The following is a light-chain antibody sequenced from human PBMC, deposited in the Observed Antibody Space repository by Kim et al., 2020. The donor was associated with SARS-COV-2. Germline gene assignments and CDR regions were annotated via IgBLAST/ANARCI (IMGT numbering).Light chain of an antibody. CDR1: QGISSY. Sequence: ASVGDRVTITCRASQGISSYLALYQQKPGKAPKLLIYAASTLQSGVPSRFSVSGSGTECTLTISSLQPEDFATYYCQQLNSYLWTFGQGTKVDIK. CDR3: QQLNSYLWT. CDR2: AAS. V-gene: IGKV1-9*01. J-gene: IGKJ1*01.